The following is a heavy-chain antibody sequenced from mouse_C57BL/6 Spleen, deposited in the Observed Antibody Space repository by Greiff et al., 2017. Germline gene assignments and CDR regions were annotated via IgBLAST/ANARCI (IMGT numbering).Heavy chain of an antibody. CDR3: AGDYYYGSSYDY. V-gene: IGHV7-1*01. D-gene: IGHD1-1*01. Sequence: EVKLMESGGGLVQPGRSLRLSCATSGFTFSDFYMAWVRQAPGKGLEWIAASRNKANDYTTEYSASVKGRFIVSRDTTQSILYLQMNALDAEDTDIYYCAGDYYYGSSYDYWGQGTTLTVSS. CDR2: SRNKANDYTT. J-gene: IGHJ2*01. CDR1: GFTFSDFY.